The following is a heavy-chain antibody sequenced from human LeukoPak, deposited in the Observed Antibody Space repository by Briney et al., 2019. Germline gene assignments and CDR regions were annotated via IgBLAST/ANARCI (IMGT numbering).Heavy chain of an antibody. CDR2: INPNSGGT. Sequence: ASVKVYCKASGYTFTSYDINWVRQATGQGLEWMGWINPNSGGTNYAQKFRGRVTMTRDTSISTAYMELSRLRSDDTAVYYCAREGSITMTTAYDYWGQGTLVTVSS. CDR3: AREGSITMTTAYDY. V-gene: IGHV1-2*02. CDR1: GYTFTSYD. D-gene: IGHD3-22*01. J-gene: IGHJ4*02.